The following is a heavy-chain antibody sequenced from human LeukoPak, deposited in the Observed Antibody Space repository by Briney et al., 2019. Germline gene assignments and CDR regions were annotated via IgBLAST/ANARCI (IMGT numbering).Heavy chain of an antibody. J-gene: IGHJ6*02. Sequence: ASVKVSCKASGYTFTSYAMNWVRQAPGQGLEWMGWINTNTGNPTYAQGFTGRFVFSLDTSVSTAYLQISSLKAGDTAVYYCAAGIAAAGTRYYYYYGMDVWGQGTTVTVSS. CDR3: AAGIAAAGTRYYYYYGMDV. D-gene: IGHD6-13*01. V-gene: IGHV7-4-1*02. CDR1: GYTFTSYA. CDR2: INTNTGNP.